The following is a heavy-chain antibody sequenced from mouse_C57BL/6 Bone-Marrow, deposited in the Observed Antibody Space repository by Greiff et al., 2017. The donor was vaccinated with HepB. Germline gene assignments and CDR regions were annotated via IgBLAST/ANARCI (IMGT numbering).Heavy chain of an antibody. D-gene: IGHD3-3*01. V-gene: IGHV1-15*01. J-gene: IGHJ2*01. CDR1: GYTFTDYE. Sequence: VQLKQSGAELVRPGASVTLSCKASGYTFTDYEMHWVKQTPVHGLEWIGAIDPETGGTAYNQKFKGKAILTADKSSSTAYMELRSLTSEDSAVYYCTREGLYWGQGTTLTVSS. CDR3: TREGLY. CDR2: IDPETGGT.